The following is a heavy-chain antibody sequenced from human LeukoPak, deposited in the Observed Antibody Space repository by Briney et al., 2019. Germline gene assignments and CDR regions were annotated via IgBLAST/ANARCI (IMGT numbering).Heavy chain of an antibody. D-gene: IGHD4-17*01. J-gene: IGHJ4*02. CDR2: ISYDGSNK. CDR3: ARERTTVTTGLDY. CDR1: GFRFSDYT. V-gene: IGHV3-30-3*01. Sequence: GGSLRLSCAASGFRFSDYTMTWVRQAPGKGPEWVAVISYDGSNKYYADSVKGRFTISRDNSKNTLYLQMNSLRAEDTAVYYCARERTTVTTGLDYWGQGTLVTVSS.